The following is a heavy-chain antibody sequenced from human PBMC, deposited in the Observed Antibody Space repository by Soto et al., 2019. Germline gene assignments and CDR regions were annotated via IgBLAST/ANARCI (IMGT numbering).Heavy chain of an antibody. V-gene: IGHV3-30-3*01. D-gene: IGHD1-26*01. CDR1: GFTFSSYA. J-gene: IGHJ4*02. Sequence: GGSLRLSCAASGFTFSSYAMHWVRQAPGKGLEWVAVISYDGSNKYYADSVKGRFTISRDNSKNTLYLQMNSLRAEDTAVYYCARVPDSGSATDGDYWGQGTLVTVSS. CDR2: ISYDGSNK. CDR3: ARVPDSGSATDGDY.